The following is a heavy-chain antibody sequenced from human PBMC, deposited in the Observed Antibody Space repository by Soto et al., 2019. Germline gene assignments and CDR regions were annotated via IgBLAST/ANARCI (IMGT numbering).Heavy chain of an antibody. CDR3: ARGCSGGSCYPYYYGMDV. V-gene: IGHV1-18*01. CDR1: GYTFTSYG. Sequence: QVQLVQSGAEVKKPGASVKVSCKASGYTFTSYGISWVRQAPGQGLEWMGWISAYNGNTNYAQKLQGRVTMTTDTSTSTADMELRSLRSDDTAVEYCARGCSGGSCYPYYYGMDVWGQGTTVTVSS. J-gene: IGHJ6*02. D-gene: IGHD2-15*01. CDR2: ISAYNGNT.